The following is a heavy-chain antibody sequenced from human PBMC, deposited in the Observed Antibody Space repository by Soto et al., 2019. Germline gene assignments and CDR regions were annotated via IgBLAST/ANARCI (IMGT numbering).Heavy chain of an antibody. Sequence: GASVKVSCKASGYTFTSYVISWVRQAPGQGLEWMGWISAYNGNTNYAQKLQGRVTMTTDTSTSTAYMELRSLRSDDTAVYYCARGYCSGGSCSYYFDCWGQGTLVTVSS. CDR3: ARGYCSGGSCSYYFDC. CDR2: ISAYNGNT. J-gene: IGHJ4*02. V-gene: IGHV1-18*01. D-gene: IGHD2-15*01. CDR1: GYTFTSYV.